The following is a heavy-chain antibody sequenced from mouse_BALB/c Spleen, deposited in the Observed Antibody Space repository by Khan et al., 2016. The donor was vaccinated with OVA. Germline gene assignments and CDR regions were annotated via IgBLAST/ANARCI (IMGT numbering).Heavy chain of an antibody. V-gene: IGHV3-2*02. Sequence: VQLKESGPGLVKPSQSLSLTCTVTGYSITRDYAWNWIRQFPGNKLEWMGCISNSGNTNYNPSLKSRISITRDTSKNQFFLQLNSVTTEDTATYYCASELGRYYAMDYWGQGTSVTVSS. CDR3: ASELGRYYAMDY. J-gene: IGHJ4*01. D-gene: IGHD4-1*01. CDR1: GYSITRDYA. CDR2: ISNSGNT.